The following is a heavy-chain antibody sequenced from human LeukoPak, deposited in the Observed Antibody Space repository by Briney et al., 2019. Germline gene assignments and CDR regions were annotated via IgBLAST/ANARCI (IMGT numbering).Heavy chain of an antibody. D-gene: IGHD3-10*01. CDR3: AREFYGSGSYYNVEGIWFDP. J-gene: IGHJ5*02. CDR1: GFTVSSNY. CDR2: IYSGGST. V-gene: IGHV3-53*01. Sequence: TGGSLRLSCAASGFTVSSNYMSWVRQAPGKGLEWVSVIYSGGSTYYADSVKGRFTISRDNSKNTLYLQMNSLRAEDTAVCYCAREFYGSGSYYNVEGIWFDPWGQGTLVTVSS.